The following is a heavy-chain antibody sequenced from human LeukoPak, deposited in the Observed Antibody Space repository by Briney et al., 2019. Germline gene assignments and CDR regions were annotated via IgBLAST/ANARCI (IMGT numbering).Heavy chain of an antibody. J-gene: IGHJ5*02. V-gene: IGHV1-2*02. CDR2: INPNSGGT. CDR1: GYTFTGYC. Sequence: ASVKVSCKASGYTFTGYCMHWARQAPGQGLEWMGWINPNSGGTNYAQKFQGRVTMTRDTSISTAYMELSRLRSDDTAVYYCARKLGVVVAATGVHWFDPWGQGTLVTVSS. D-gene: IGHD2-15*01. CDR3: ARKLGVVVAATGVHWFDP.